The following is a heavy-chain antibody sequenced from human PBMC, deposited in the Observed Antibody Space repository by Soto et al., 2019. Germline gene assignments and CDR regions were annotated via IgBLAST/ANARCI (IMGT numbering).Heavy chain of an antibody. CDR3: AKDRRNDYYYYYGMDV. D-gene: IGHD1-1*01. CDR1: GFTFSSYA. V-gene: IGHV3-23*01. J-gene: IGHJ6*02. CDR2: ISGSGGST. Sequence: GGSLRLSCAASGFTFSSYAMSWVRQAPGKGLEWVSAISGSGGSTYYADSVKGRFTISRDNSKNTLYLQMNSLRAEDAAVYYCAKDRRNDYYYYYGMDVWGQGTTVTVSS.